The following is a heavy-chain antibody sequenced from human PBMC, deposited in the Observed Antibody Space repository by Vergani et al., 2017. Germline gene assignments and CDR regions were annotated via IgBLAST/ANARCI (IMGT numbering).Heavy chain of an antibody. CDR1: GGTFSSYA. Sequence: QVQLVQSGAEVKKPGSSVKVSCKASGGTFSSYAISWVRQAPGQGLEWMGGIIPIFGTANYAQKFQGRVTITVDESTSTAYMELSSLRSEDTAVYYCARGVAGTARGYYYGMDVWGQGTTVTVSS. V-gene: IGHV1-69*01. CDR3: ARGVAGTARGYYYGMDV. CDR2: IIPIFGTA. D-gene: IGHD6-19*01. J-gene: IGHJ6*02.